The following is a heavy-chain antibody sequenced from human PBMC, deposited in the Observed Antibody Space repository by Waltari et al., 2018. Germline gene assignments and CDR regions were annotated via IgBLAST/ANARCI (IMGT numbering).Heavy chain of an antibody. Sequence: EVQLVESGGGLVQPGGSLRLSCVGSGFTFTHHYMDWVRQAPGKGLEWVSRTKNRGNSHITDYAASVKGRFIGSRDDSKNSLYLQMNNLQTEDTAVYYCARDTATALDSWGQGTLVIVSS. D-gene: IGHD1-1*01. J-gene: IGHJ5*01. CDR3: ARDTATALDS. CDR2: TKNRGNSHIT. V-gene: IGHV3-72*01. CDR1: GFTFTHHY.